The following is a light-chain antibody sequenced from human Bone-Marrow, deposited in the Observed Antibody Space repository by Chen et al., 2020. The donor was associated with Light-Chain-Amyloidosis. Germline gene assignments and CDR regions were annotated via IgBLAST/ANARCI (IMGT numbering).Light chain of an antibody. CDR2: DDS. Sequence: SYVLTQPSSVSVAPGQTATIACGGNNIGSTSVHGYQQTPGQAPLLVVYDDSDRPSGIPARLSGYNSVNTATLTISRVEAGDEADYYCQVWDRLSDRPVFGGGTKLTVL. CDR3: QVWDRLSDRPV. V-gene: IGLV3-21*02. J-gene: IGLJ3*02. CDR1: NIGSTS.